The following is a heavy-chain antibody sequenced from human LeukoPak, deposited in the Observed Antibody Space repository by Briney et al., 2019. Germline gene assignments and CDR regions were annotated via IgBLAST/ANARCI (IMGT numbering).Heavy chain of an antibody. CDR3: ARDDKYYYGSGRYYYGMDV. J-gene: IGHJ6*04. CDR1: GGSISSYY. V-gene: IGHV4-59*01. Sequence: SETLSLTCTVSGGSISSYYWSWIRQPPGKGLEWIGDIYYGGSTNYNPSLKSRVTISVDTSKNQFSLKLSSVTATDTAVYYCARDDKYYYGSGRYYYGMDVWGKGTTVTVSS. D-gene: IGHD3-10*01. CDR2: IYYGGST.